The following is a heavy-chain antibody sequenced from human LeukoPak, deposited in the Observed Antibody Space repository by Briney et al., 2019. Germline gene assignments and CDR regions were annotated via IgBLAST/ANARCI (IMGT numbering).Heavy chain of an antibody. CDR1: GFTFSSYS. J-gene: IGHJ4*02. Sequence: GGSLRLSCAASGFTFSSYSMNWVRQAPGKGLEWVSSISSSSGYVYYADSVKGRFTISRDNSKNSLYLQMNSLRTEDTALYYCAKDMLLSDWGQGTLVTVSS. D-gene: IGHD2-8*01. CDR2: ISSSSGYV. V-gene: IGHV3-21*04. CDR3: AKDMLLSD.